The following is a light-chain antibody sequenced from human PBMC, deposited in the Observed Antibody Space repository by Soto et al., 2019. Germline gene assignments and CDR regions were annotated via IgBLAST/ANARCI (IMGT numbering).Light chain of an antibody. J-gene: IGKJ1*01. V-gene: IGKV1-5*01. CDR3: QQYNSYSST. Sequence: DIQMTQSRSTLSASVGDRVTIPCRASQSIGNWLAWYQQKPGKAPKLLIYDASSLESGVPSRFSGSGSGTEFTLTISSLQPDDFATYYCQQYNSYSSTFGHGTKVDIK. CDR1: QSIGNW. CDR2: DAS.